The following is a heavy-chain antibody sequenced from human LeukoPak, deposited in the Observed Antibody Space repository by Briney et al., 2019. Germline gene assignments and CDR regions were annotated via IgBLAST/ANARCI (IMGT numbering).Heavy chain of an antibody. CDR1: GFAFSSYS. V-gene: IGHV3-21*01. Sequence: PGGSLRLSCASSGFAFSSYSMNWVRQAPGKGLEWVSSISSSSSYIYYADSVKGRFTISRDNAKNSLYLQMNSLRAEDTAVYYCARPNVYYYDSSPWYFDLWGRGTLVTVSS. CDR3: ARPNVYYYDSSPWYFDL. CDR2: ISSSSSYI. J-gene: IGHJ2*01. D-gene: IGHD3-22*01.